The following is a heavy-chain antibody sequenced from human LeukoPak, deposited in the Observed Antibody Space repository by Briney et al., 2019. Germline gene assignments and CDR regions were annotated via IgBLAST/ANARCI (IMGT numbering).Heavy chain of an antibody. CDR3: ANRDSSGYYYTRTH. D-gene: IGHD3-22*01. J-gene: IGHJ4*02. CDR1: GFTFSSYA. V-gene: IGHV3-23*01. Sequence: PGGSLRLSCAASGFTFSSYAMSWVRQAPGKGLEWVSAISGSGGSTYYADSVKGRFTISRDNSKNTLYLQMNSLRAEDTAVYYCANRDSSGYYYTRTHWGQGTLVIVSS. CDR2: ISGSGGST.